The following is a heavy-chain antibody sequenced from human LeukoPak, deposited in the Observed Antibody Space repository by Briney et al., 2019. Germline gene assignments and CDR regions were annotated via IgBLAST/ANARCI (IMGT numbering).Heavy chain of an antibody. J-gene: IGHJ6*04. CDR1: ADSISGFY. Sequence: SSETLSLTCTISADSISGFYWGWIRKSPGKGLLWIGYVYYSGNIYYDPSLKSRVTIAIDTSKSQFSLKLTSVTAADTAVYYSAVVSGGVLSSRMDVWGNGTPVTVSS. CDR3: AVVSGGVLSSRMDV. V-gene: IGHV4-59*01. D-gene: IGHD5-12*01. CDR2: VYYSGNI.